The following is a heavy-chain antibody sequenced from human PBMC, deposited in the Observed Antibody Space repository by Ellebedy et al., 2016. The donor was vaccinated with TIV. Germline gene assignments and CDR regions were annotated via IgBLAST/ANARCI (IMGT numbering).Heavy chain of an antibody. J-gene: IGHJ4*02. Sequence: GESLKISCAASAFTISNTYMIWVRQAPGKGLEWVSAISGSGGSTYYADSVKGRFTISRDNSKNTLYLQMNSLRAEDTAVYYCAKDHSMIVVVITPDYWGQGTLVTVSS. CDR1: AFTISNTY. V-gene: IGHV3-23*01. CDR3: AKDHSMIVVVITPDY. D-gene: IGHD3-22*01. CDR2: ISGSGGST.